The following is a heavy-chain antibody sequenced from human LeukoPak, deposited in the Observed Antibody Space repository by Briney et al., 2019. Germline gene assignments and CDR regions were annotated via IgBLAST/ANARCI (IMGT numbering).Heavy chain of an antibody. D-gene: IGHD2-2*02. CDR2: FDPEDGET. CDR3: ATPYTLSRDHYYYYGMDV. Sequence: ASVKVSCKVSGYTLTELSMHWVRQAPGKGLEWMGGFDPEDGETIYAQKFQGRVTMTEDTSTDTAYIELSSLRSEDTAVYYCATPYTLSRDHYYYYGMDVWGQGTTVTVSS. V-gene: IGHV1-24*01. J-gene: IGHJ6*02. CDR1: GYTLTELS.